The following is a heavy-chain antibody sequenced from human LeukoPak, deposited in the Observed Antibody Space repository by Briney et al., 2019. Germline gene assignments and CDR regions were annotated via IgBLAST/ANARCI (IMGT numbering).Heavy chain of an antibody. CDR2: IYYSGST. Sequence: SETLSLTCTVSGGSISSYYWSWIRQHPGKGLEWIGYIYYSGSTYYNPSLKSRVTISVDTSKNQFSLKLSSVTAADTAVYYCARDRGANGEADYWGQGTLVTVSS. V-gene: IGHV4-59*06. J-gene: IGHJ4*02. CDR3: ARDRGANGEADY. D-gene: IGHD4-17*01. CDR1: GGSISSYY.